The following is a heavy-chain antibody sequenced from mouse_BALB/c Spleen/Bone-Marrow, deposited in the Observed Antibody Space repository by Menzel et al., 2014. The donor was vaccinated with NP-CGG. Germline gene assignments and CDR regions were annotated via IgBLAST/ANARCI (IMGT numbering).Heavy chain of an antibody. CDR2: INPDSRTI. Sequence: EVQLVESGGGLVQPGGSLKLSCAASGFDFRRYWMSWVRRAPGKGLQWIGEINPDSRTINYTPSLKDKFIISRDSAKNTLYLQMTKVRSEDTALYYCARGSYYGHLDYWGQGTTLTVSS. J-gene: IGHJ2*01. D-gene: IGHD2-1*01. CDR1: GFDFRRYW. V-gene: IGHV4-1*02. CDR3: ARGSYYGHLDY.